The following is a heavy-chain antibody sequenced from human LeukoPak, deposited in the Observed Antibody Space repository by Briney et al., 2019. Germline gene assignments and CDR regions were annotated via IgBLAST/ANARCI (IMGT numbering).Heavy chain of an antibody. J-gene: IGHJ4*02. CDR3: ARDLGWEPRGLDY. Sequence: GGSLRLSCAASGFTFSSYWMSWVRQAPGKGPEWVANIKQDGSEKYYVDSVKGRFTISRDNAKNSLYLQMNSLRAEDTAVYYCARDLGWEPRGLDYWGQGTLVTVSS. D-gene: IGHD1-26*01. CDR2: IKQDGSEK. V-gene: IGHV3-7*01. CDR1: GFTFSSYW.